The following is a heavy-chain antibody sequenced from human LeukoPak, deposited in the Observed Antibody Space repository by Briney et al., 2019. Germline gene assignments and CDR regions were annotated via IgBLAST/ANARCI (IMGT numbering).Heavy chain of an antibody. V-gene: IGHV3-64*01. CDR1: GFTFSSYA. CDR2: ISGNGGST. CDR3: ARDGVPGTYYYYYMDV. Sequence: PGGSLRLSCAASGFTFSSYAMHWVRQAPGKGLEYVSAISGNGGSTYYANSVKGRFTISRDNSKNTLYLQMGSLRAEDMAVYYCARDGVPGTYYYYYMDVWGKGTTVTVSS. J-gene: IGHJ6*03. D-gene: IGHD1-1*01.